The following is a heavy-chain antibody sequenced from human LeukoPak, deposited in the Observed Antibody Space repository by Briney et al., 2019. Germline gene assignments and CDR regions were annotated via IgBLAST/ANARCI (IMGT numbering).Heavy chain of an antibody. CDR2: INQDGTEK. CDR1: GFTFSSYW. V-gene: IGHV3-7*01. D-gene: IGHD5-18*01. Sequence: GGSLRLSCAASGFTFSSYWMSWVRQAPGKGLEWVANINQDGTEKYYVDSVKGRFTISRDDAKNSLYLQMNSLRAEDTAVYYCARDLGYSYGNDYWGQGTLVTVSS. J-gene: IGHJ4*02. CDR3: ARDLGYSYGNDY.